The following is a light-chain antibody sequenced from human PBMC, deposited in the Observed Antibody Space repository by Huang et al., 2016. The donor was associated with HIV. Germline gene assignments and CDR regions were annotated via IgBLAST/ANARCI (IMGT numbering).Light chain of an antibody. V-gene: IGKV1-5*01. CDR2: DAS. CDR3: QQYSTYPWT. J-gene: IGKJ1*01. CDR1: QSISSW. Sequence: DIQMTQSPSTLSASVGDRVTITCRASQSISSWLAWYQQKPGKAPKILIYDASNLESGVPSRFSGSGSGTEFTLTISSLQPDNFATYYCQQYSTYPWTFGQGTKVEIK.